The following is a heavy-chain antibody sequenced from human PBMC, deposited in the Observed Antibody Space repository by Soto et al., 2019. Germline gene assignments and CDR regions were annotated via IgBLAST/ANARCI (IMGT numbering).Heavy chain of an antibody. CDR3: ARGRWLLGRGYFDL. Sequence: QVQLQESGPGLVKPSETLSLTCTVSGGSISSYYWSWIRQPPGKGLEWIGYIYYSGSTNYNPSLKSRVTISVDTSKNQFSLKLSSVTAADTAVYYCARGRWLLGRGYFDLWGRGPLVSVSS. D-gene: IGHD2-15*01. J-gene: IGHJ2*01. V-gene: IGHV4-59*01. CDR1: GGSISSYY. CDR2: IYYSGST.